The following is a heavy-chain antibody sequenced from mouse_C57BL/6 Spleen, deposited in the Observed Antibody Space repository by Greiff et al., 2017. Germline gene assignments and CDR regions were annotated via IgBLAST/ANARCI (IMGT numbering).Heavy chain of an antibody. CDR2: ISDGGSYT. CDR3: ARDGYDSYYFDY. D-gene: IGHD2-2*01. V-gene: IGHV5-4*01. Sequence: EVQGVESGGGLVKPGGSLKLSCAASGFTFSSYAMSWVRQTPEKRLEWVATISDGGSYTYYPDNVKGRFTISRDNAKNNLYLQMSHLKSEDTAMYYCARDGYDSYYFDYWGQGTTLTVSS. J-gene: IGHJ2*01. CDR1: GFTFSSYA.